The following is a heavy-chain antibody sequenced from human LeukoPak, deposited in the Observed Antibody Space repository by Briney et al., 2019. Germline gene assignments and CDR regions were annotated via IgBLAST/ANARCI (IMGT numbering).Heavy chain of an antibody. CDR2: ISAYNSNT. CDR1: GYTFTSYG. J-gene: IGHJ6*03. CDR3: ARVVVVVPALSYYYYMDV. D-gene: IGHD2-2*01. V-gene: IGHV1-18*01. Sequence: ASVKVPCKASGYTFTSYGISWVRQAPGQGLGWMGWISAYNSNTNYAQKLQGRVTKTTDTSTSTAYMELRSLRSDDTAVYYCARVVVVVPALSYYYYMDVWGKGTTVTVSS.